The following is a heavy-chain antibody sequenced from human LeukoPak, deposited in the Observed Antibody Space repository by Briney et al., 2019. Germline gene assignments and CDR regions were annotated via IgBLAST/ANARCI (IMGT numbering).Heavy chain of an antibody. CDR1: GFAFSGYW. CDR3: ARVDHNWNDSDY. Sequence: GGSLRLSCAASGFAFSGYWMSWVRQAPGKGLEWVANVNQDGSQKYYVDSVKGRFTISRDNAKTSLYLQMNSPGVEDTALYYCARVDHNWNDSDYWGQGTLVTVSS. V-gene: IGHV3-7*01. D-gene: IGHD1-1*01. J-gene: IGHJ4*02. CDR2: VNQDGSQK.